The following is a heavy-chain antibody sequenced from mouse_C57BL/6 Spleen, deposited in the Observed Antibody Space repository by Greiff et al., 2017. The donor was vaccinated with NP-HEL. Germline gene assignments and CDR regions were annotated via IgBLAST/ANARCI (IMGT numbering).Heavy chain of an antibody. V-gene: IGHV5-6*02. CDR2: ISSGGSYT. CDR3: ARHTKFITTVVAGNFDY. CDR1: GFTFSSYG. D-gene: IGHD1-1*01. J-gene: IGHJ2*01. Sequence: DVKLVESGGDLVKPGGSLKLSCAASGFTFSSYGMSWVRQTPDKRLEWVATISSGGSYTYYPDSVKGRLTISRDNAKNTLYLQMSSLKSEDTAMYYCARHTKFITTVVAGNFDYWGQGTTLTVSS.